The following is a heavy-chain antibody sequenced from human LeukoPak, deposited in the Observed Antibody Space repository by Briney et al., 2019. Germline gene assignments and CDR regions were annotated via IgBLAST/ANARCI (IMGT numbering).Heavy chain of an antibody. CDR1: GGTFSSYA. Sequence: ASVKVSCKASGGTFSSYAISWVRQAPGQGLEWMGGIIPIFGTANYAQKFQGRVTITADESTSTAYMELSSLRSEDTAVYYCASTKYYYDSSGLIDYWGQGTLVTVSS. J-gene: IGHJ4*02. CDR2: IIPIFGTA. CDR3: ASTKYYYDSSGLIDY. D-gene: IGHD3-22*01. V-gene: IGHV1-69*01.